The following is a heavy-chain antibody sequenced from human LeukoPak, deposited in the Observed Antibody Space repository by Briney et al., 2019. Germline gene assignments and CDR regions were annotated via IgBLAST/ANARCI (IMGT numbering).Heavy chain of an antibody. D-gene: IGHD3-9*01. CDR2: ISGSSSDI. V-gene: IGHV3-21*04. J-gene: IGHJ4*02. CDR1: GFTFRNHA. CDR3: ARAGGDYDILTGYYSGCDY. Sequence: GGSLRLSCAASGFTFRNHAMNWVRQAPGKGLEWVSSISGSSSDIYYADSVKGRFTISRDNAKNSLYLQMNSLRAEDTAVCYCARAGGDYDILTGYYSGCDYWGQGTLVTVSS.